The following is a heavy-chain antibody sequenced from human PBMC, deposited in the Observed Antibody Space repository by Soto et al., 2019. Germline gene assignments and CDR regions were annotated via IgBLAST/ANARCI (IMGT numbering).Heavy chain of an antibody. CDR2: ISYDGSNK. D-gene: IGHD6-19*01. CDR3: AKGYSSGWRKYYYGMDV. CDR1: GFTFSSYG. J-gene: IGHJ6*02. V-gene: IGHV3-30*18. Sequence: GGSLRLSCAASGFTFSSYGMHWVRQAPGKGLEWVAVISYDGSNKYYADSVKGRFTISRDNSKNTLYLQMNSLRAEDTAVYYCAKGYSSGWRKYYYGMDVWGQGTTVTVSS.